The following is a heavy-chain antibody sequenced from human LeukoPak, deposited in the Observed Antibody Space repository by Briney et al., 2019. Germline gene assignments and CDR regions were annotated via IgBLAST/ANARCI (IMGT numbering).Heavy chain of an antibody. CDR1: GGSISSYY. V-gene: IGHV4-59*01. Sequence: SETLSLTCTVSGGSISSYYWSWIRQPPGKGLEWIGYIYYSGSTNYNPSLKSRVTISVDTSKKQFSLKLSSVTAADTAVYYCARAGRDGYNHDYWGQGTLVTVSS. J-gene: IGHJ4*02. CDR2: IYYSGST. D-gene: IGHD5-24*01. CDR3: ARAGRDGYNHDY.